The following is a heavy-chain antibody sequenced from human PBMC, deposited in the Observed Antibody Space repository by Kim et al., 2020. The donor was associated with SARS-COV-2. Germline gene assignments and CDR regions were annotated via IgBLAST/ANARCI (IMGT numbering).Heavy chain of an antibody. Sequence: SETLSLNCAVYGGSFSGYYWSWIRQPPGKGLEWIGEINHSGSTNYNPSLKSRVTISVDTSKNQFSLKLSSVTAADTAVYYCARVGDSSGLSAFDIWGQGTMVTVSS. CDR2: INHSGST. CDR1: GGSFSGYY. J-gene: IGHJ3*02. D-gene: IGHD6-19*01. V-gene: IGHV4-34*01. CDR3: ARVGDSSGLSAFDI.